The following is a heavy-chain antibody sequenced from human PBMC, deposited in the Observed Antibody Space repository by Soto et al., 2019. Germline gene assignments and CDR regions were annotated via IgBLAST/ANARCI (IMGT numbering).Heavy chain of an antibody. CDR3: ASEVYSYGSGSYYREY. V-gene: IGHV4-61*01. CDR1: GGSVSSGSYY. CDR2: IYYSGST. Sequence: PSETLSLTCTVSGGSVSSGSYYWSWIRQPPGKGLEWIGYIYYSGSTNYNPSLKSRVTISVDTSKNQFSLKLSSVTAADTAVYYCASEVYSYGSGSYYREYWGQGTLVTVSS. D-gene: IGHD3-10*01. J-gene: IGHJ4*02.